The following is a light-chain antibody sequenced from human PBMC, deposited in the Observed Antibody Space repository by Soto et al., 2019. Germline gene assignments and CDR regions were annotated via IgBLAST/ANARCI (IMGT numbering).Light chain of an antibody. V-gene: IGKV3-20*01. CDR3: QQYNDWFSFT. Sequence: EIVLTQSPGTLSLSPGERATLSCRASQSVSNNYLAWYQQKPGQAPRLLIYGASNRATGIPDRFSGSGSGTDFTLTISRLEPEDFAVYYCQQYNDWFSFTFGQGTRLENK. CDR1: QSVSNNY. J-gene: IGKJ5*01. CDR2: GAS.